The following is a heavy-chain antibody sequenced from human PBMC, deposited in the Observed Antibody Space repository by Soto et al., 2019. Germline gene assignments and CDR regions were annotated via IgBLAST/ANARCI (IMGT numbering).Heavy chain of an antibody. D-gene: IGHD3-10*02. CDR2: SSNSGSFT. CDR3: VCSRDNYALRVY. J-gene: IGHJ4*02. CDR1: RFTVGNDY. V-gene: IGHV3-11*06. Sequence: GGAMRISCARLRFTVGNDYMSWIRQAPGKGQEWIGYSSNSGSFTRYADSVKGRFSIYRDNAKNSLYLQINSLSGDETATHLSVCSRDNYALRVYWGLG.